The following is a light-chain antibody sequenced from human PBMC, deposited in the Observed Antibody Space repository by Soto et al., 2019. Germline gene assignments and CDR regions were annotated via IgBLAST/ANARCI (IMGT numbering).Light chain of an antibody. CDR3: MQVTQIPYT. V-gene: IGKV2-24*01. J-gene: IGKJ2*01. Sequence: DIVMTQTPLSSPVTLGQPASISCRSRQSLVHSDGNTYLSWLQQRPGQPPRLLIYNIFNRFSGVPDRFIASGAGTDFTLKISRVEAEDVGVYYCMQVTQIPYTFGQGTKLEIK. CDR2: NIF. CDR1: QSLVHSDGNTY.